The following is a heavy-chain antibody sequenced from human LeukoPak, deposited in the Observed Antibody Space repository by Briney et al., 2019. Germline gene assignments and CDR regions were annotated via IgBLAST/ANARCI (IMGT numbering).Heavy chain of an antibody. V-gene: IGHV4-4*02. CDR2: MYPSGTT. CDR3: AGLVGRYSSGLYYYYFDY. Sequence: SGTLSLTCTVSGDSINSLDLWSWVRQPPGKGLEWIGEMYPSGTTHSNPSVKSRVTISIDKSKNQFFLNLSSVTAADTAVYYCAGLVGRYSSGLYYYYFDYWGQGTLVTVSS. CDR1: GDSINSLDL. D-gene: IGHD3-22*01. J-gene: IGHJ4*02.